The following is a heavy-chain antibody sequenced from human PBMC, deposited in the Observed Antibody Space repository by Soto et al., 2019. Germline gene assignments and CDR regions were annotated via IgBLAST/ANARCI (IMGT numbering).Heavy chain of an antibody. J-gene: IGHJ3*02. CDR3: ARDWGDYDYVWGSYRYDAFDI. V-gene: IGHV3-74*01. CDR2: INSDGSST. CDR1: GFTFSSYW. D-gene: IGHD3-16*02. Sequence: EVQLVESGGGLVQPGGSLRLSCAASGFTFSSYWMHWVRQAPGKGLVWVSRINSDGSSTSYADSVKGRFTISRDNAKNTLYLQMNSLRAEDTAVYYCARDWGDYDYVWGSYRYDAFDIWGQGTMVTVSS.